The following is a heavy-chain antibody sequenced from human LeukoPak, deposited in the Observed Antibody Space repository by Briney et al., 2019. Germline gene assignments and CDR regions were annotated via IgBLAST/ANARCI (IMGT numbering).Heavy chain of an antibody. CDR1: GFTFSSYE. Sequence: GGSLRLSCAASGFTFSSYEMNWVRQAPVKGLEWVSYISSRGSTKYYADSVRGRFTISRDNAKNSLYLQMNSLRAEDTAVYYCARDGYNYGLDYWGQGGLVTVSS. CDR2: ISSRGSTK. J-gene: IGHJ4*02. V-gene: IGHV3-48*03. D-gene: IGHD5-18*01. CDR3: ARDGYNYGLDY.